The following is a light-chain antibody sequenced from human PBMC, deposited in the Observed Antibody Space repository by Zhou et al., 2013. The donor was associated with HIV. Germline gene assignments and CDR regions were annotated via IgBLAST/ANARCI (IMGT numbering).Light chain of an antibody. Sequence: EIVLTQSPGTLSLSPGERATLSCRASQSIIGNCLAWYQQIRGQPPRLLIYGASRRATGIPDRFIGSGSGTDFTFTVSRLEPEDFAVYYCQQYGNSPLTFGGGTKVEIK. J-gene: IGKJ4*01. CDR2: GAS. V-gene: IGKV3-20*01. CDR3: QQYGNSPLT. CDR1: QSIIGNC.